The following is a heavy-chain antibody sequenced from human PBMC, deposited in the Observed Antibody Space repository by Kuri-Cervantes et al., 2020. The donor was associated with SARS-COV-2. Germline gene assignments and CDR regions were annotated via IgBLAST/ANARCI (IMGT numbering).Heavy chain of an antibody. CDR2: IKQDGSEE. D-gene: IGHD3-10*01. CDR3: AREDSGTNDAFDI. CDR1: GFTFRNYG. J-gene: IGHJ3*02. Sequence: GESLKISCAASGFTFRNYGMHWVRQAPGKGLEWVANIKQDGSEEYYVDSVKGRFTISRDNAKNSLYLQMNSLRAEDTAVYYCAREDSGTNDAFDIWGQGATVTVSS. V-gene: IGHV3-7*03.